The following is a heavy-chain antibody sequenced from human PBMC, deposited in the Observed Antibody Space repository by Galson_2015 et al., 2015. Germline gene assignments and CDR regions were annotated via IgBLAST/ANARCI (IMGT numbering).Heavy chain of an antibody. CDR3: ARDYEAAAGTEFDP. V-gene: IGHV3-21*01. J-gene: IGHJ5*02. Sequence: SLRLSCAASGFTFSSYRMNWVRQAPGKGLEWVSSISSSSSYIYYADSVKGRFTISRDNAKNSLCLQMNSLRAEDTAVYYCARDYEAAAGTEFDPWGQGTLVTVSS. CDR2: ISSSSSYI. CDR1: GFTFSSYR. D-gene: IGHD6-13*01.